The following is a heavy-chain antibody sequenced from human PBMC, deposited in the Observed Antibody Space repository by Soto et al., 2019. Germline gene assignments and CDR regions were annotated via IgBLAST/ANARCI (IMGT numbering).Heavy chain of an antibody. J-gene: IGHJ6*02. CDR1: GYTFTSYG. CDR3: AREPPIFGVVISDYYYYYGMDV. Sequence: GASVKVSCKASGYTFTSYGISWVRQAPGQGLEWMGWISAYNGNTNYAQKLQGRVTMTTDTSTSTAYMELRSLRSDGTAVYYCAREPPIFGVVISDYYYYYGMDVWGQGTTVTVSS. D-gene: IGHD3-3*01. V-gene: IGHV1-18*04. CDR2: ISAYNGNT.